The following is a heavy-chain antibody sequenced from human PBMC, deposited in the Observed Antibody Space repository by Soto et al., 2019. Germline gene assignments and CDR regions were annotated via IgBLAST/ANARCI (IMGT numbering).Heavy chain of an antibody. J-gene: IGHJ4*02. D-gene: IGHD5-18*01. CDR1: GYSFVSYW. CDR3: AKTDGYEVEY. CDR2: IYPGDSDT. V-gene: IGHV5-51*01. Sequence: GESLKISCKGSGYSFVSYWIDWVRQMPGKGLEWMGSIYPGDSDTKYSPSIQGQATISADKSSTTAYLQWNTLKASDTAMYYCAKTDGYEVEYWGQGTQVTVSS.